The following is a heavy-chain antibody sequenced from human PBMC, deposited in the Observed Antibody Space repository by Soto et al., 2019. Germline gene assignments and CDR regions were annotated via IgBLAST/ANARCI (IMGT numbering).Heavy chain of an antibody. J-gene: IGHJ4*02. CDR1: EFTCSSFS. CDR3: AREVVTTKWYFDN. Sequence: XVSLRLSCRTCEFTCSSFSMHWFRQAPGKGLEWVAVIGSTNVKYYADSVKGRFTISRENSQDTLYLQMDGLRPDDTGVYFCAREVVTTKWYFDNWGQGSLVTVSS. CDR2: IGSTNVK. V-gene: IGHV3-30*04. D-gene: IGHD1-1*01.